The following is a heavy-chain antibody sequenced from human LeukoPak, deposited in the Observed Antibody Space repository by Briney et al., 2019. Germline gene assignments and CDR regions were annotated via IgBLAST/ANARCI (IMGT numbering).Heavy chain of an antibody. CDR1: GGSISSYY. J-gene: IGHJ4*02. Sequence: SETLSLTCTVSGGSISSYYWSWIRQPPGKGLEWIGYIYYSGSTNYNPSLKSRVTISVDTSKNQFSLKLSSVTAADTAVYYCAMTDGNHLLYWGQGTLVTVSP. D-gene: IGHD2-2*01. CDR2: IYYSGST. CDR3: AMTDGNHLLY. V-gene: IGHV4-59*01.